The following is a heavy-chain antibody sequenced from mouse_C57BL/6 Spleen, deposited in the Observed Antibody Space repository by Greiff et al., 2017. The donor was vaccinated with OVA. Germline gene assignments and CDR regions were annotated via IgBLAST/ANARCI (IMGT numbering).Heavy chain of an antibody. J-gene: IGHJ2*01. CDR1: GYAFSSSW. CDR3: ARENWAFDY. D-gene: IGHD4-1*01. Sequence: VKLMESGPELVKPGASVKISCKASGYAFSSSWMNWVKQRPGKGLEWIGRIYPGDGDTNYNGKFKGKATLTADKSSSTAYMQLSSLTSEDSAVYFCARENWAFDYWGQGTTLTVSS. CDR2: IYPGDGDT. V-gene: IGHV1-82*01.